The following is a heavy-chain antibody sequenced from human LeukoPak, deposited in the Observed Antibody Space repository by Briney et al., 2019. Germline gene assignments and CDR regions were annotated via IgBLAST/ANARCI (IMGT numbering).Heavy chain of an antibody. V-gene: IGHV3-7*01. CDR3: ARPAGEYYFDY. CDR1: GFTFSSYW. CDR2: IKQDGSEK. D-gene: IGHD2-2*01. Sequence: PGGSLRLSRAASGFTFSSYWMSWVRQAPGKGLEWVANIKQDGSEKYYVDSVKGRFTISRDNAKNSLYLQMNSLRAEDTAVYYCARPAGEYYFDYWGQGTLVTVSS. J-gene: IGHJ4*02.